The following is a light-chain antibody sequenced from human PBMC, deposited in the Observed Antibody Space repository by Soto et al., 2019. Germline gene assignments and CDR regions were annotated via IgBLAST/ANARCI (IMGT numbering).Light chain of an antibody. CDR2: DAS. Sequence: DIQMTQSPSTLSASVGDRVTITCRASQSISHFLAWYQQKPGKVPKLLIYDASNLGSGVPSRFSGSGSGTDFTLTISVLQPDDFTTYYCQQYTSYSRAFGQGTKVDLK. V-gene: IGKV1-5*01. CDR3: QQYTSYSRA. J-gene: IGKJ1*01. CDR1: QSISHF.